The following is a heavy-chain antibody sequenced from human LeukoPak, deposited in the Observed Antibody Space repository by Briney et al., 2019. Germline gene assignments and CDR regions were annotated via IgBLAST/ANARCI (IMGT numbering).Heavy chain of an antibody. CDR3: ARDPGYGLGVDYGDY. Sequence: GGSLRLSCAASGFTVSGNYMSWVRQAPGKGLEWLSVIHRGGNTYYADSVKGRFTISRDSSKNTVFLQMDGLRAEDTAVYYCARDPGYGLGVDYGDYWGQGTLVTVSS. D-gene: IGHD3-10*01. CDR2: IHRGGNT. V-gene: IGHV3-66*01. J-gene: IGHJ4*02. CDR1: GFTVSGNY.